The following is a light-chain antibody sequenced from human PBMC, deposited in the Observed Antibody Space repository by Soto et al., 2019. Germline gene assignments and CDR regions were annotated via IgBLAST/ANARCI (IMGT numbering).Light chain of an antibody. J-gene: IGLJ1*01. CDR1: SSDVGGYNY. Sequence: QSVLTQPPSASGSPGQSVTISCTGTSSDVGGYNYVSWYQQHPGKAPKLMIYEVSKRPAGVPDRFAGSKSGNTAALTVSGLQAEDEADYYGSSYAGSNNLGVCGTGTKLTDL. CDR2: EVS. V-gene: IGLV2-8*01. CDR3: SSYAGSNNLGV.